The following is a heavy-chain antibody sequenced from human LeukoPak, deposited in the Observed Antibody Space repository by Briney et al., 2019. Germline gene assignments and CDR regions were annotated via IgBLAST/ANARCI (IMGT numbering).Heavy chain of an antibody. CDR1: GGSISSGGYY. CDR2: IYYSGST. CDR3: ARVTDYSKWFDP. D-gene: IGHD4-11*01. V-gene: IGHV4-31*03. J-gene: IGHJ5*02. Sequence: SETLSLTCTVSGGSISSGGYYWSWIRQHPGKGLEWIGYIYYSGSTYYNPSLKSRVTVSVDTSKNQFSLKLSSVTAADTAVYYCARVTDYSKWFDPWGQGTLVTVSS.